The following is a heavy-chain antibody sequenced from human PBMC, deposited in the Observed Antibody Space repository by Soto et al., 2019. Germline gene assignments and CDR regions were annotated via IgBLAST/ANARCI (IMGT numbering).Heavy chain of an antibody. CDR2: IWSDGRNK. Sequence: QVPLVESGGGVVQPGRSLRLSCAASGFTFSSYGMHWVRQAPGKGLEWVAVIWSDGRNKDYAESVKDRFTISRDNTTNTLYLQMHSLRAEDEAVYYCASDLGGDYVGGDYWGQGTLVTVSS. V-gene: IGHV3-33*01. CDR1: GFTFSSYG. D-gene: IGHD4-17*01. J-gene: IGHJ4*02. CDR3: ASDLGGDYVGGDY.